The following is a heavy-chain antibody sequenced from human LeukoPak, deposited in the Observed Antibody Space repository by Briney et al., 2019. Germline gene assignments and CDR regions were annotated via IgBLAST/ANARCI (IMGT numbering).Heavy chain of an antibody. CDR3: ATHYDVLTGYAAAAFDI. V-gene: IGHV4-59*08. Sequence: SETLSLTCTVSGGSISPYYWSWIRQPPGKGLEWIGYIYYSGTTHYNPSLESRVTMSVDTSKNQFSPKLSSVTAADTAVYYCATHYDVLTGYAAAAFDIWGQGTMVTVSS. CDR1: GGSISPYY. J-gene: IGHJ3*02. D-gene: IGHD3-9*01. CDR2: IYYSGTT.